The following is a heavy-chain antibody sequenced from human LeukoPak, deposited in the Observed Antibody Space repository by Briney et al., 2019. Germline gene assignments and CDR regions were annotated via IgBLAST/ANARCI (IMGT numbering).Heavy chain of an antibody. CDR2: ISGSGGST. Sequence: GGSLRLSCAASGFTFSSYAMSWVRQAPGKGLEWVSAISGSGGSTYYADSVKGRFAISRDNSKNTLYLQMNSLRAEDTAVYYCAKRVGATPSHFDYWGQGTLVTVSS. V-gene: IGHV3-23*01. CDR1: GFTFSSYA. D-gene: IGHD1-26*01. CDR3: AKRVGATPSHFDY. J-gene: IGHJ4*02.